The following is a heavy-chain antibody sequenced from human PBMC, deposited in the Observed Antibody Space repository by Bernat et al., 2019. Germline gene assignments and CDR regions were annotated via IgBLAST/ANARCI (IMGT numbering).Heavy chain of an antibody. V-gene: IGHV3-15*07. CDR2: IKSKTDGGTT. Sequence: EVQLVESGGGLVRPGGSLRLSCAASGFTFSSHWMHWVRQAPGKGLEWVGRIKSKTDGGTTDYAAPVKGRFTISRDDSKNTLYLQMNSLKTEDTAVYYCTTDWAHSLFDYWGQGTLVTVSS. J-gene: IGHJ4*02. CDR1: GFTFSSHW. D-gene: IGHD3-16*01. CDR3: TTDWAHSLFDY.